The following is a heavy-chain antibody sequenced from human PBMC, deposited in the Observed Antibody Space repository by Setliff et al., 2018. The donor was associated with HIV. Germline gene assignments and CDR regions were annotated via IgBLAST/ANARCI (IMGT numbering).Heavy chain of an antibody. Sequence: LRLSCAASGFTFNSYGIHWVRQAPGKGLEWVALIWYDASKKEYSDSVKGRFNILRDDSKKTAYLQMSSLRDEDTAVYYCVKDVLKFWSGSGALDFWGPGTLVTV. D-gene: IGHD3-3*01. J-gene: IGHJ4*02. CDR3: VKDVLKFWSGSGALDF. CDR2: IWYDASKK. CDR1: GFTFNSYG. V-gene: IGHV3-33*06.